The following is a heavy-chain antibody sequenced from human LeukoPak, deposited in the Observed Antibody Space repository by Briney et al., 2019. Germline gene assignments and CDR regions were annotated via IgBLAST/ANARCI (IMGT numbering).Heavy chain of an antibody. CDR2: INRDGSST. D-gene: IGHD1/OR15-1a*01. V-gene: IGHV3-74*01. CDR1: GFTFSSYW. Sequence: PGGSLRLSCAASGFTFSSYWMHWVRQAPGKGLVWVSRINRDGSSTTYADSVKGRVTISRDNTKNTVYLQMNSLRVEDTAVYYCARGRLWNIDYWGQGTLVTVSS. CDR3: ARGRLWNIDY. J-gene: IGHJ4*02.